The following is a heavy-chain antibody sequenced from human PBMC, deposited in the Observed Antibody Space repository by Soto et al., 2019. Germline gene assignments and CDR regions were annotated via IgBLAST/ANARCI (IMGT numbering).Heavy chain of an antibody. Sequence: QVQLVQSGAEVKKPGASVKVSCKDSGYTFNNYGITWVRQAPGQGLEWMGWIGPYNGNTDHAKNFQGIDTMTTDTSTNTAYMELMSLRSDDTALYYCARCYCSVGSCYTCWHFDLWGRGTLVTVSS. CDR3: ARCYCSVGSCYTCWHFDL. J-gene: IGHJ2*01. V-gene: IGHV1-18*01. CDR1: GYTFNNYG. D-gene: IGHD2-15*01. CDR2: IGPYNGNT.